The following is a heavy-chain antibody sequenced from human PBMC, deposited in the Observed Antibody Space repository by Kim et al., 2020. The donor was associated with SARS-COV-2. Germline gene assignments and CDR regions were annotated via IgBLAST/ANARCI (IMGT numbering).Heavy chain of an antibody. J-gene: IGHJ5*02. Sequence: ASVKVSCKASGYTFTSYAMHWVRQAPGQRLEWMGWINAGNGNTKYSQKFQGRVTITRDTSASTAYMELSSLRSEDTAVYYCARDWVGGSPNGGWFDPWGQGTLVTVSS. V-gene: IGHV1-3*01. D-gene: IGHD2-15*01. CDR3: ARDWVGGSPNGGWFDP. CDR2: INAGNGNT. CDR1: GYTFTSYA.